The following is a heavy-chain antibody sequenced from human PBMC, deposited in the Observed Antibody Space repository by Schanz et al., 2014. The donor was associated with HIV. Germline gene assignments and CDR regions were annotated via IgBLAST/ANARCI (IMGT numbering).Heavy chain of an antibody. CDR1: GGTFINYA. CDR3: ARDSPVAAGTLDY. D-gene: IGHD6-13*01. CDR2: IIPLFGTS. V-gene: IGHV1-69*01. Sequence: VQLVQSGVEVKKPGSSVKVFCRASGGTFINYAFSWVRQAPGQGLEWMGGIIPLFGTSNYAQKFQGRATITADESTSTAYMELSSLRSEDTAVYYCARDSPVAAGTLDYWGQGTLVTVSS. J-gene: IGHJ4*02.